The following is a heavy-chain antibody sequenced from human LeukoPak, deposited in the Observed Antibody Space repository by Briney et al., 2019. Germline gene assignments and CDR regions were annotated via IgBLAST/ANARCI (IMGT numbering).Heavy chain of an antibody. D-gene: IGHD3-10*01. J-gene: IGHJ4*02. CDR3: ARDLWFGESPRGYFDY. Sequence: SQTLSLTCAISGDSVSSNSAAWNWIRQSPSRGLEWLGRTYYRSKWYNDYAVSVKSRITINSDTSKNQFSLQLNSVTPEGTAVYYCARDLWFGESPRGYFDYWGQGTLVTVSS. CDR1: GDSVSSNSAA. V-gene: IGHV6-1*01. CDR2: TYYRSKWYN.